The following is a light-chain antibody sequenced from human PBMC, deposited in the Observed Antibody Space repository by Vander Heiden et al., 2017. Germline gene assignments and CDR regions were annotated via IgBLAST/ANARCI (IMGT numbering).Light chain of an antibody. V-gene: IGLV2-14*03. Sequence: QSALAQPASVSGSPGQSTTISCTGTSSDVGAYKYVSWYQQHPGTAPKLIIYDVSKRPSGVSNRFSGSKSGYAASLTISGLQAEDEADYYCSSYTSSRTWVFGGGTKLTVL. CDR3: SSYTSSRTWV. CDR2: DVS. CDR1: SSDVGAYKY. J-gene: IGLJ2*01.